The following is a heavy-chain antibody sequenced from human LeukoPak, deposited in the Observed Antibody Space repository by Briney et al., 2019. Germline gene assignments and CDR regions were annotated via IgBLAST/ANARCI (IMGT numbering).Heavy chain of an antibody. V-gene: IGHV3-23*01. CDR1: GFTFITYA. CDR2: FSGGDDST. CDR3: ARLSGSYYNSPFYFDY. J-gene: IGHJ4*02. Sequence: PGGSLRLSCAGSGFTFITYAMSWVRQAPGKGLEWVSAFSGGDDSTYYAHSVRGRFTISRDSSRNTLYPQMNSLRAEDTAVYYCARLSGSYYNSPFYFDYWGQGTLVTVSS. D-gene: IGHD3-10*01.